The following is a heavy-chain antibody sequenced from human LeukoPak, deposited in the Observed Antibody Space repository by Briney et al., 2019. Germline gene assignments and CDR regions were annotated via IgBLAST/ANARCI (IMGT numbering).Heavy chain of an antibody. D-gene: IGHD3-22*01. Sequence: GGSLRLSCAASGFTFSSYSMNWVRQAPGKGLDGVSYISSSSSTIYYADSVKGRFTISRDNAKNSLYLQMNSLRAEDTAVYYCARDRYDSSGYADYWGQGTLVTVSS. V-gene: IGHV3-48*01. CDR2: ISSSSSTI. CDR1: GFTFSSYS. CDR3: ARDRYDSSGYADY. J-gene: IGHJ4*02.